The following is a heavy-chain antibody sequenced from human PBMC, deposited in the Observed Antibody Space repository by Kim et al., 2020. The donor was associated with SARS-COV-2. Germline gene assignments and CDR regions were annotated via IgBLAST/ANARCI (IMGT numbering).Heavy chain of an antibody. J-gene: IGHJ4*02. V-gene: IGHV3-33*06. CDR2: IWYDGSNK. CDR3: AKDLYYYELQGPDY. D-gene: IGHD3-22*01. Sequence: GGSLRLSCAASGFTFSSYGMHWVRQAPGKGLEWVAVIWYDGSNKYYADSVKGRFTISRDNSKNTLYLQMNSLRAEDTAVYYCAKDLYYYELQGPDYWGQGTLVTVSS. CDR1: GFTFSSYG.